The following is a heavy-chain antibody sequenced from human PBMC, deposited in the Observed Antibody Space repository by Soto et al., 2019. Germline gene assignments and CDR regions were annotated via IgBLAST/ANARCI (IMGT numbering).Heavy chain of an antibody. J-gene: IGHJ3*02. V-gene: IGHV1-46*03. Sequence: ASVKVSCKASGYTFTSYYMRWVRQAPGQGLEWMGIINPSGGSTSYAQKFQGGVTMTRDTSTSTVYMELSSLRSEDTAVYYCAREDLGGTFDIWGQGTMVTVSS. CDR1: GYTFTSYY. CDR3: AREDLGGTFDI. CDR2: INPSGGST.